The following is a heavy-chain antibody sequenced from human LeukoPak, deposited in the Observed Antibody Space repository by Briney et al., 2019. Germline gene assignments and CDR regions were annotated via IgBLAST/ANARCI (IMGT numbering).Heavy chain of an antibody. CDR1: GGSISSGGYY. CDR2: TYYSGST. V-gene: IGHV4-31*03. J-gene: IGHJ6*04. Sequence: PSETLSLTCTVSGGSISSGGYYWSWIRQHPGKGLEWIGYTYYSGSTYYNPSLKSRVTISVDTSKNQFSLQLSSVTAADTAVYYCARGRYFDWTRDPPGYGMDVWGKGTTVTVSS. CDR3: ARGRYFDWTRDPPGYGMDV. D-gene: IGHD3-9*01.